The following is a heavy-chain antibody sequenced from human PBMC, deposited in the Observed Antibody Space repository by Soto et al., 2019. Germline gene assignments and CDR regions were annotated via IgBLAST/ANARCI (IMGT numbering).Heavy chain of an antibody. Sequence: GGSLRLSCAASGFTFGNAWMNWVRQAPGKGLEWVGRIKSKSDGGTTDYAAPVKGRFTISTDDSKDTLYLQMNSLKTEDTAVYFCTTEPLTTISQFAIAFWGQGTLVTVSS. CDR2: IKSKSDGGTT. J-gene: IGHJ4*02. CDR1: GFTFGNAW. CDR3: TTEPLTTISQFAIAF. V-gene: IGHV3-15*07. D-gene: IGHD2-21*02.